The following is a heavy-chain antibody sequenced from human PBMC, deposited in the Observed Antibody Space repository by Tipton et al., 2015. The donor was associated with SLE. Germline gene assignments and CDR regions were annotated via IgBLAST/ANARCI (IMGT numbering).Heavy chain of an antibody. CDR3: ARAGGGDSNWFDP. J-gene: IGHJ5*02. V-gene: IGHV4-61*02. CDR2: IYTSGST. Sequence: TLSLTCTVSGDSFSSGSSSWNWVRQPAGKGLEWIGRIYTSGSTNYNPSLKSRVTVSVDTSKNQFSLRLSSVTAADTGVYYCARAGGGDSNWFDPWGQGTLVTVSS. CDR1: GDSFSSGSSS. D-gene: IGHD2-21*01.